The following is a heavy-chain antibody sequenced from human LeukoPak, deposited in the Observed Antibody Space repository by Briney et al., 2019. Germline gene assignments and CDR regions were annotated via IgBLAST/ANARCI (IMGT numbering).Heavy chain of an antibody. Sequence: GGSLRPSCAASGFTFSSYAMSWVRQAPGKGLEWVSAISGSGGSTYYADSVKGRFTISRDNSKNTLYLQMNSLRAEDTAVYYCAKASHGDYGAWDYWGQGTLVTVSS. V-gene: IGHV3-23*01. CDR2: ISGSGGST. D-gene: IGHD4-17*01. J-gene: IGHJ4*02. CDR1: GFTFSSYA. CDR3: AKASHGDYGAWDY.